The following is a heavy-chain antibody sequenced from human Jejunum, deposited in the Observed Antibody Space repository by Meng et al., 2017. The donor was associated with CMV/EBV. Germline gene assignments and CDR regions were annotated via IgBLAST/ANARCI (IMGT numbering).Heavy chain of an antibody. V-gene: IGHV3-23*01. CDR1: GFSLRSHG. CDR3: SRDRWSEGSAEV. Sequence: AAGFSLRSHGMNWVRQAPGKGLEWVASITLSGNTAYYAESAKGRFTISKDNSKNTLYLQMTSLTGDDTAVYYCSRDRWSEGSAEVWGQGTVVTVSS. D-gene: IGHD4-23*01. CDR2: ITLSGNTA. J-gene: IGHJ3*01.